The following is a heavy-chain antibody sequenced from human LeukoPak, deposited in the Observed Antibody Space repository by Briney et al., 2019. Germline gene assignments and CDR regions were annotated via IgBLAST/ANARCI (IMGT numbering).Heavy chain of an antibody. Sequence: PGGSLRLSCVASGFIFSNYWMSWVRQVPGKGLEWVANMKQDGREKYLVDSVKGRFTISRDNAMNSVYLQMNSLTDEDTGVYYCARDFMYNVNCAGCWGQGTLVTVSS. CDR1: GFIFSNYW. CDR3: ARDFMYNVNCAGC. V-gene: IGHV3-7*01. D-gene: IGHD1-14*01. CDR2: MKQDGREK. J-gene: IGHJ4*02.